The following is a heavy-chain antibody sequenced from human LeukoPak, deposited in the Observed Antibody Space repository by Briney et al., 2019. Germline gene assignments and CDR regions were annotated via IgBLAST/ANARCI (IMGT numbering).Heavy chain of an antibody. CDR1: GFTFSSYG. Sequence: PGGSLRLSCAASGFTFSSYGMHWVRQAPGKGLEWVAFIRYDGSNKYYADSVKGRFTISRDNSKNTLYLQMNSLRAGDTAVYYCANGLSGDLGPLGYCGQGTLVTVSS. V-gene: IGHV3-30*02. D-gene: IGHD7-27*01. CDR2: IRYDGSNK. CDR3: ANGLSGDLGPLGY. J-gene: IGHJ4*02.